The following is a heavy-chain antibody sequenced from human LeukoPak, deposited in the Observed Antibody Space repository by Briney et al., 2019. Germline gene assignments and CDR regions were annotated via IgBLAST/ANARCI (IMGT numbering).Heavy chain of an antibody. V-gene: IGHV3-21*01. Sequence: GGSLRLSCGASGFTFSSYSMNWVRQAPGKGLEWVSSISSSSSYIYYADSVKGRFTITRDNAKNSLYLQMNSLRGEDTAVYYCAAHFSGGGAFDIWGQGTMVTVSS. D-gene: IGHD3-16*01. CDR1: GFTFSSYS. J-gene: IGHJ3*02. CDR3: AAHFSGGGAFDI. CDR2: ISSSSSYI.